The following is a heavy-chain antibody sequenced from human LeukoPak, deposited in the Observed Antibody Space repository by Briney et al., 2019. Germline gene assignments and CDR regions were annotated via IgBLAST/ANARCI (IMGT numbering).Heavy chain of an antibody. CDR1: GFTFSSYA. CDR2: ISYDGSNK. V-gene: IGHV3-30*04. CDR3: ARPHPRIAVAGTDY. Sequence: RSLRLSCAASGFTFSSYAMHWVRQAPGKGLEWVAVISYDGSNKYYADSVKGRFTISRDNSKNTLYLQMNSLRAEDTAVYYCARPHPRIAVAGTDYWGQGTLVTVSS. J-gene: IGHJ4*02. D-gene: IGHD6-19*01.